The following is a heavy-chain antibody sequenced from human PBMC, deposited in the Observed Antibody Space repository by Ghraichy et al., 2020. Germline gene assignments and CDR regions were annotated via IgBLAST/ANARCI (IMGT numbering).Heavy chain of an antibody. D-gene: IGHD6-19*01. CDR2: IYYSGST. V-gene: IGHV4-39*01. CDR3: ARSYSGWYNWFDP. J-gene: IGHJ5*02. Sequence: SQTLSLTCNVSGGSIRSRSYYWGWIRQPPGKGLEWIGSIYYSGSTYYNPSLKSRVTISVDTSKNQFSLKLSSVTAADTAVYYCARSYSGWYNWFDPWGQGTLVTVSS. CDR1: GGSIRSRSYY.